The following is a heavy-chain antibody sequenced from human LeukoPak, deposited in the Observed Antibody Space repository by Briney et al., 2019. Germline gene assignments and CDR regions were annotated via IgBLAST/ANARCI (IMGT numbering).Heavy chain of an antibody. CDR2: ISYNGEET. J-gene: IGHJ5*02. CDR1: GFTFREYF. Sequence: PGGSLRLPCAGSGFTFREYFMHWVRQAPGKGLEYLSVISYNGEETYYANSVKGRFTISRDNSKNTLYLQMGSLRAEDTAIYFCARDPSVGGFSGSELDLWGQGTLVTVSS. V-gene: IGHV3-64*01. CDR3: ARDPSVGGFSGSELDL. D-gene: IGHD3-16*01.